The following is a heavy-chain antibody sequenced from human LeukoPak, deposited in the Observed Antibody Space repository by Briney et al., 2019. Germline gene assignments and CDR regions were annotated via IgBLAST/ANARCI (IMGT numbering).Heavy chain of an antibody. Sequence: PGGSLRLSCAASGFTFSNYGMHWVRQAPGKGLEWVAVIWYDGSYKYYVDSVKGRFTISRDNSKNTLYLQMNSLRAEDTAIYYCARDRDGYNYDAFDIWGQGTMVTVSS. CDR2: IWYDGSYK. CDR3: ARDRDGYNYDAFDI. CDR1: GFTFSNYG. J-gene: IGHJ3*02. V-gene: IGHV3-33*01. D-gene: IGHD5-24*01.